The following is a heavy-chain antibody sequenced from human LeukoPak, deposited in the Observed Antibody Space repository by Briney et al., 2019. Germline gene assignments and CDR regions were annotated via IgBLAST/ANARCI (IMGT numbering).Heavy chain of an antibody. CDR3: ASLSSTSSFYYYYMDV. CDR1: GYTFTSYG. CDR2: IIPIFGTA. V-gene: IGHV1-69*05. Sequence: GASVKVSCKASGYTFTSYGISWVRQAPGQGLEWMGGIIPIFGTANYAQKFQGRVTITTDESTSTAYMELSSLRSEDTAVYYCASLSSTSSFYYYYMDVWGKGTTVTVSS. D-gene: IGHD2-2*01. J-gene: IGHJ6*03.